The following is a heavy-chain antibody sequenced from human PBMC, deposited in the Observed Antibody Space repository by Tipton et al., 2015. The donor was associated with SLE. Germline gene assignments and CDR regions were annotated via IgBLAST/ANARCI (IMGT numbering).Heavy chain of an antibody. D-gene: IGHD2-8*01. CDR2: INHSGRT. CDR3: ARHDTNYGRNWFDP. Sequence: TLSLTCAVYGGSFSDYYWSCIRQSPGKGLEWIGEINHSGRTNYNPSLKSRVTISVDTSKNHLSLSLSSVTAADTAVYFCARHDTNYGRNWFDPWGQGTLVTVSS. J-gene: IGHJ5*02. CDR1: GGSFSDYY. V-gene: IGHV4-34*01.